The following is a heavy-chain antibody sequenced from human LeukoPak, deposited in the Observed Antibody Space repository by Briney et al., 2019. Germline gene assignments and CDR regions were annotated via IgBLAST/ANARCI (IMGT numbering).Heavy chain of an antibody. Sequence: ASVKVSCKASGGTFSSYAISWVRQAPGQGLEWMGGIIPIFGTANYAQKFQGRVTITRNTSISTAYMELSSLRSEDTAVYYCARVVPGYSSGWAAFDIWGQGTMVTVSS. CDR2: IIPIFGTA. J-gene: IGHJ3*02. V-gene: IGHV1-69*05. CDR1: GGTFSSYA. CDR3: ARVVPGYSSGWAAFDI. D-gene: IGHD6-19*01.